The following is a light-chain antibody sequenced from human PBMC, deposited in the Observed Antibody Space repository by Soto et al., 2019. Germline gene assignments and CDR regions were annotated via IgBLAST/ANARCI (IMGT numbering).Light chain of an antibody. V-gene: IGKV1-5*03. CDR1: QSISSW. Sequence: DIQMTQSPSTLSASVGDRVTITCRASQSISSWLAWYQQKPGKAPKLLIYKASSLESGVPSRFSGSGSGTEFTLTLSSLQPDDCATYYCQQYNSYPSFGGGTKVEIK. CDR3: QQYNSYPS. CDR2: KAS. J-gene: IGKJ4*01.